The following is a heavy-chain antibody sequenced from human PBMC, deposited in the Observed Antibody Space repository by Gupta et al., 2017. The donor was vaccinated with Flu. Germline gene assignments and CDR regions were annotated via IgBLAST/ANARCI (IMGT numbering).Heavy chain of an antibody. CDR3: ARTGYSSGWYGG. D-gene: IGHD6-19*01. J-gene: IGHJ4*02. V-gene: IGHV4-59*01. CDR2: IYYSGST. Sequence: IRQPPGKGLEWIGYIYYSGSTNYNPSLKSRVTTSVDTSKNQFSLKLSSVTAADTAVYYCARTGYSSGWYGGWGQGTLVTVSS.